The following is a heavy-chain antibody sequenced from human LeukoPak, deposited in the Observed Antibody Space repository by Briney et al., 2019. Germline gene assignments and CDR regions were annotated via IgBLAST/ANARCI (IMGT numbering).Heavy chain of an antibody. Sequence: GGSLRLSCAASGFTFSSYGMTWVRQAPGKGLEWVSYISSSSTIYYADSVKGRFTISRDNAKNSLYLQMNSLRAEDTADYYCAELGITMIGGVWGKGTTVTISS. CDR2: ISSSSTI. D-gene: IGHD3-10*02. V-gene: IGHV3-48*04. J-gene: IGHJ6*04. CDR3: AELGITMIGGV. CDR1: GFTFSSYG.